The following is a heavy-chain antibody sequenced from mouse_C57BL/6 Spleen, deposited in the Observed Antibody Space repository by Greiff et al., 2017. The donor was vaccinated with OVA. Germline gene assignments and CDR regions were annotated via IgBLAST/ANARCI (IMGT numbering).Heavy chain of an antibody. Sequence: DVKLQESGPGLVKPSKSLSLTCSVTGYSITSGYYWNWIRQFPGNKLEWMGYISYDGSNNYNPSLKNRISITRDTSKNQFFLKLNSVTTEDTATYYCANYEDYAMDYWGQGTSVTVSS. CDR2: ISYDGSN. J-gene: IGHJ4*01. D-gene: IGHD2-3*01. CDR1: GYSITSGYY. CDR3: ANYEDYAMDY. V-gene: IGHV3-6*01.